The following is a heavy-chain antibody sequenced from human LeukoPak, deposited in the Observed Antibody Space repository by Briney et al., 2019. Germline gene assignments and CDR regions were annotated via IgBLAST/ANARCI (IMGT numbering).Heavy chain of an antibody. V-gene: IGHV3-7*04. CDR3: ARGGLDVFDI. CDR1: GFTFSIYW. Sequence: GGSLRLSCAASGFTFSIYWMSWVRQAPGKGLEWVANIKQDGTEKYYVDSVKGRFTISRDNAKNSLYLQMNSLRAEDTAVYYCARGGLDVFDIWGQGTMVTVSS. CDR2: IKQDGTEK. J-gene: IGHJ3*02.